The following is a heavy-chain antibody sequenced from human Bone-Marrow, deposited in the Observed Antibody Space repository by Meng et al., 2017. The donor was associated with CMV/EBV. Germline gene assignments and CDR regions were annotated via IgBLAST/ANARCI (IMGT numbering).Heavy chain of an antibody. CDR3: ARSYDYVWGFDP. CDR1: GYTFTGYY. CDR2: INPNSGGT. V-gene: IGHV1-2*02. J-gene: IGHJ5*02. Sequence: ASVNVSCKASGYTFTGYYMHWVRQAPGQGLEWMGWINPNSGGTNYAQKFQGRVTMTRDTSISTAYMELSRLRSDDTAVYYCARSYDYVWGFDPWGPGTLVPVSS. D-gene: IGHD3-16*01.